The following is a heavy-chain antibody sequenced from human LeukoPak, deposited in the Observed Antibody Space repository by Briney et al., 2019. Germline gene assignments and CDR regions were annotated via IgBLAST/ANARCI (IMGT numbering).Heavy chain of an antibody. CDR2: INPNSGGT. Sequence: ASVKVSCKASGYTFTGYYMHWVRQAPGQGLEWMGWINPNSGGTNYAQKFQGRVTMTRDTSISTAYMELSRLRSDDTAVYYCPRSGRAAGTFGQWDWFDPWGQGTLVTVSS. CDR3: PRSGRAAGTFGQWDWFDP. CDR1: GYTFTGYY. J-gene: IGHJ5*02. V-gene: IGHV1-2*02. D-gene: IGHD6-13*01.